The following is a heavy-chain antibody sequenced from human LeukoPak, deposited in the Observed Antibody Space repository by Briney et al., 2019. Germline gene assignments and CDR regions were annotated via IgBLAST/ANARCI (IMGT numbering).Heavy chain of an antibody. Sequence: GGSLRLSCAASGFPFRRFAMHWVRQAPGKGLEWVALISYDGSETYYSDAVKGRFSISRDNSKNTLYLQMNSLRAGDTAVYYCAKLGLIVGATRSDYWGQGTLVTVSS. CDR1: GFPFRRFA. J-gene: IGHJ4*02. V-gene: IGHV3-30*07. D-gene: IGHD1-26*01. CDR2: ISYDGSET. CDR3: AKLGLIVGATRSDY.